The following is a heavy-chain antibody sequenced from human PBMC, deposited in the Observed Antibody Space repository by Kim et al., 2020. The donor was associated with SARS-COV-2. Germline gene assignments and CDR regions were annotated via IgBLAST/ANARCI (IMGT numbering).Heavy chain of an antibody. Sequence: GVSLRLSCAASGFTVSSNYMSWVRQAPGKGLEWVSVIYSGGSTYYADSVKGRFTISRDNSKNTLYLQMNSLRAEDTAVYYCARGQIRYFDWLYAENAFDIWGQGTMVTVSS. V-gene: IGHV3-53*01. D-gene: IGHD3-9*01. CDR3: ARGQIRYFDWLYAENAFDI. J-gene: IGHJ3*02. CDR1: GFTVSSNY. CDR2: IYSGGST.